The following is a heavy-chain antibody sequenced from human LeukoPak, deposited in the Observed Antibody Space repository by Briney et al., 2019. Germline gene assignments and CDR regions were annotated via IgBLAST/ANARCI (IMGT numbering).Heavy chain of an antibody. CDR1: GGTFSSYA. Sequence: ASVKVSCKASGGTFSSYAISWVRQAPRQGLEWMGRIIPIFGTANYAQKFQDRVTITTDESTSTAYMELSSLRSEDTAVYYCARSSGDGYNLYEEYWGQGTLVTVSS. CDR3: ARSSGDGYNLYEEY. D-gene: IGHD5-24*01. J-gene: IGHJ4*02. CDR2: IIPIFGTA. V-gene: IGHV1-69*05.